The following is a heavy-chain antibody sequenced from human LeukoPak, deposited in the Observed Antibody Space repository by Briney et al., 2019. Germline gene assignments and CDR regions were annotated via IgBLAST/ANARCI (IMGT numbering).Heavy chain of an antibody. V-gene: IGHV3-23*01. Sequence: GGSLRLSCGAAGFTFTSSAMTWVRQAPGKGLEWVSAISSGGTPYYAASVRGRFIISRDTSTNTLYLQVKSLTAEDTAVYYCAKPEVGVASIDCWGQGTLVTVSS. D-gene: IGHD2-2*01. CDR1: GFTFTSSA. J-gene: IGHJ4*02. CDR3: AKPEVGVASIDC. CDR2: ISSGGTP.